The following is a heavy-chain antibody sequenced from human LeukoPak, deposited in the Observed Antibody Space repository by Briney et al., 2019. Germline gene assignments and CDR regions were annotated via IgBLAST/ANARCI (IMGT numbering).Heavy chain of an antibody. CDR1: GGSISSYY. Sequence: SETLSLTCTVSGGSISSYYWSWIRQPPGEGLEWIGYIYYSGSTNYNPSLKSRVTISVDTSKNQFSLKLSSVTAADTAVYYCAREGPPDSNYPQNSYFDYWGQGTLVTVSS. CDR3: AREGPPDSNYPQNSYFDY. V-gene: IGHV4-59*01. J-gene: IGHJ4*02. CDR2: IYYSGST. D-gene: IGHD4-11*01.